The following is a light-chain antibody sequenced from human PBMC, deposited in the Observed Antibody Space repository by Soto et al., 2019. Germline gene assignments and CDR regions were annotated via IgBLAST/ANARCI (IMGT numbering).Light chain of an antibody. CDR2: GAS. Sequence: EIVLTQSPGTLSLSPGERATLSCRASQSVSSSYLAWYQQKPGQAPRLLIYGASSRSTGIPDRFSGSGSGTDFTLPISRLEPEDFAVYYCQQYGSLWFTVGPGTKVDIK. CDR1: QSVSSSY. CDR3: QQYGSLWFT. J-gene: IGKJ3*01. V-gene: IGKV3-20*01.